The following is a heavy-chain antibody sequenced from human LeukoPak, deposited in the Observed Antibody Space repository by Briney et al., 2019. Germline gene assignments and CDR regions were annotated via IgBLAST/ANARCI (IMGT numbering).Heavy chain of an antibody. CDR1: GYTFTAYY. Sequence: ASVRVSCKASGYTFTAYYMHWVRQAPGQGLEWMGRINPNTGDTNYAQKFQGRVTITRDTSISTAYMELSSLTSDDTAVYYCARDRPSDYWGQGTLVSVSS. V-gene: IGHV1-2*06. CDR2: INPNTGDT. J-gene: IGHJ4*02. CDR3: ARDRPSDY.